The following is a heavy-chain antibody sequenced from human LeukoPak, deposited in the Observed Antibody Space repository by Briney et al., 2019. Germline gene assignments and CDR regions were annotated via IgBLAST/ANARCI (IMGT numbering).Heavy chain of an antibody. CDR3: ARYRGYNSFDY. CDR1: GCTFSRSW. J-gene: IGHJ4*02. V-gene: IGHV3-7*01. D-gene: IGHD6-13*01. Sequence: GGSLRLSCAASGCTFSRSWMSWIRQAPGKGLEWVANIKEDGSQRNYVDSVKGRFTISRDNAMNSVFLQMISLRAEYTAVYYCARYRGYNSFDYWGQGTLVTVSS. CDR2: IKEDGSQR.